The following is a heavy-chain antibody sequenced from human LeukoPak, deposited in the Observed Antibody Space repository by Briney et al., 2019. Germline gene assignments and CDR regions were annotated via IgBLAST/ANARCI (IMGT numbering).Heavy chain of an antibody. CDR2: IYYSGST. V-gene: IGHV4-59*01. D-gene: IGHD3-10*01. CDR3: ARTRGGSFDI. CDR1: GGSISSYY. J-gene: IGHJ3*02. Sequence: SETLSLTCTVSGGSISSYYWSWIRQPPGKGLEWIGYIYYSGSTNYNPSLKGRVTISVDTSKNQFSLKLSSVTAADTAVYYCARTRGGSFDIWGQGTMVTVSS.